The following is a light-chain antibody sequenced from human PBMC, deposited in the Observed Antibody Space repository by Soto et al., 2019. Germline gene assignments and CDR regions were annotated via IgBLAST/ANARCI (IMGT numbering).Light chain of an antibody. Sequence: EIVLTQSPGTLSLSPGERATLSCRASQSVSSSYLAWYQQKPGQAPRLLIYGASSRATGIPDRFSGSGSETDFTLTISSLEPEDFAVYYCQQRSKWPLTFGGGTKVDI. CDR3: QQRSKWPLT. V-gene: IGKV3D-20*02. CDR1: QSVSSSY. CDR2: GAS. J-gene: IGKJ4*01.